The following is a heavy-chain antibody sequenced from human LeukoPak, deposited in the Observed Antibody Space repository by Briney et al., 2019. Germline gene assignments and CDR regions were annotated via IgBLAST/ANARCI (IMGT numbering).Heavy chain of an antibody. CDR3: AKSGYNRFDY. D-gene: IGHD5-24*01. J-gene: IGHJ4*02. CDR2: ISSSGSTI. V-gene: IGHV3-48*03. CDR1: GFTFSSYE. Sequence: GGSLRLSCAASGFTFSSYEMNWVRQAPGKGLEWVSYISSSGSTIYYADSVKGRFTISRDNSKNTLYLQMYSLRAEDTAVYYCAKSGYNRFDYWGQGTLVTVSS.